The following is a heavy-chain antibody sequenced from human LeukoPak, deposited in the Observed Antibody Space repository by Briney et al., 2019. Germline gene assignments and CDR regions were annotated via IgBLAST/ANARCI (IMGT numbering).Heavy chain of an antibody. V-gene: IGHV1-2*02. CDR1: GYTFTRSY. J-gene: IGHJ3*01. D-gene: IGHD3-10*01. CDR3: ARGYYGAGSNDAFDL. Sequence: ASVKVSCKPSGYTFTRSYIHGVRQAPGQGLEWMGWINPNSDGTKDAQKVQGGDTMTRDTSINTTYMARSRLKSDDTAVYFCARGYYGAGSNDAFDLWGQGTMVTVSS. CDR2: INPNSDGT.